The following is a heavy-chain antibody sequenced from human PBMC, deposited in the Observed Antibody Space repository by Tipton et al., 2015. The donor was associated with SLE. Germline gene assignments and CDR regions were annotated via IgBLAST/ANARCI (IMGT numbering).Heavy chain of an antibody. Sequence: TLSLTCAVYGGSFTDFFLSWVRQSPGKGPEWIAEITHDGFTNYNPSLKSRVTISGDTSTKQFSLRLTSMTVADTSVYFCARHRRIMVETAPGAFDIWGQGTVVTVSS. CDR1: GGSFTDFF. CDR2: ITHDGFT. CDR3: ARHRRIMVETAPGAFDI. J-gene: IGHJ3*02. V-gene: IGHV4-34*01. D-gene: IGHD2-21*02.